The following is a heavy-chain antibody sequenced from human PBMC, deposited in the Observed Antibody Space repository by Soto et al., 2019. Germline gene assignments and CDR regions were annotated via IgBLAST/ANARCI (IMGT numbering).Heavy chain of an antibody. CDR3: ARLSTDCSSTSCYLGPRRGMDV. D-gene: IGHD2-2*01. Sequence: SETLSLTCTVSGGSVSSDSYYWTWIRQPPGKGLEWIGYIYYSGSTNYNPSLKSRVTISVDTSKNQFSLKLSSVTAADTAVYYCARLSTDCSSTSCYLGPRRGMDVWGQGTTVTVSS. V-gene: IGHV4-61*01. J-gene: IGHJ6*02. CDR1: GGSVSSDSYY. CDR2: IYYSGST.